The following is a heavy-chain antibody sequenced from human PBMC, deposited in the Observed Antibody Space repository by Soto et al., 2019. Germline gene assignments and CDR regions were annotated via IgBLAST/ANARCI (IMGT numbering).Heavy chain of an antibody. CDR2: IIPIFGTA. V-gene: IGHV1-69*01. CDR1: GGTFSSYA. Sequence: QVQLVQSGAEVKKPGSSVKVSCKASGGTFSSYAISWVRQAPGQGLEWMGGIIPIFGTANYAQKFQGRVTITADESTSTAYMELSNLRSEDTAVYYCARDGGAYYYYGMDVWGQGTTVTVSS. D-gene: IGHD3-16*01. J-gene: IGHJ6*02. CDR3: ARDGGAYYYYGMDV.